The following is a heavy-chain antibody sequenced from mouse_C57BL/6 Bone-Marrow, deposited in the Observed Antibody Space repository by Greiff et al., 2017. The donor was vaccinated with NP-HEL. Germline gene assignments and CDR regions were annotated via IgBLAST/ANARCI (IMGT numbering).Heavy chain of an antibody. CDR1: GFTFSGYS. J-gene: IGHJ4*01. CDR2: INSDGSST. CDR3: AREGGLRRRNYAMDC. Sequence: EVKLVEPEGGLVQPGSSMKLSCTASGFTFSGYSMPWVRQVPEKGLEWVAIINSDGSSTYYLDSLKSRFILSRDNAKNILYLQMSSLKSEDTGTYYCAREGGLRRRNYAMDCWGGESSVTVSS. V-gene: IGHV5-16*01. D-gene: IGHD2-4*01.